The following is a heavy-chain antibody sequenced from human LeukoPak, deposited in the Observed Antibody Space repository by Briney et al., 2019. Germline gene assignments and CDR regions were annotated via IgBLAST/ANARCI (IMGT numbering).Heavy chain of an antibody. V-gene: IGHV1-2*02. D-gene: IGHD4-11*01. Sequence: ASVKISCKASGYTFRGNYIHWLRQAPGQGLEWMGWIDANNGGTKSAQKFQGRVTMSRDTSISTAYMDLSSLSPDDAAVYYCARDPSSVTLYFFDYWGQGTLVTVSS. CDR1: GYTFRGNY. J-gene: IGHJ4*02. CDR2: IDANNGGT. CDR3: ARDPSSVTLYFFDY.